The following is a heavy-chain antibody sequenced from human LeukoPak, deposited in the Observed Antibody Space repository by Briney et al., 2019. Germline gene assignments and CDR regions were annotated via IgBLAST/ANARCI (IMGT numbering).Heavy chain of an antibody. D-gene: IGHD3-22*01. V-gene: IGHV1-69*06. Sequence: GASVKVSCKASGGTFSSYGVSWVRQVPGHGLEWMGRIIRMSGTTNYAQNFQGRVTITADKSTRTAYMELSSLRSDDTAMYYCAGTISSGYYSEYFKEWGQGTLIT. J-gene: IGHJ1*01. CDR2: IIRMSGTT. CDR1: GGTFSSYG. CDR3: AGTISSGYYSEYFKE.